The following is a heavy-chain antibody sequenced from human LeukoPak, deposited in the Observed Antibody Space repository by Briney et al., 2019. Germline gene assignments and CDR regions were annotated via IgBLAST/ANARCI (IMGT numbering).Heavy chain of an antibody. CDR2: ISGSGGST. V-gene: IGHV3-23*01. D-gene: IGHD3-10*01. CDR3: AKRPRGNYLDPFDY. Sequence: GGSLRLSCAASGFTFSSYAMSWVRQAPGKGLEWVSGISGSGGSTYYADSVKGRFTISRDDSKNRLYLQMNSLRAEDTAVYYCAKRPRGNYLDPFDYWGQGTLVTVSS. J-gene: IGHJ4*02. CDR1: GFTFSSYA.